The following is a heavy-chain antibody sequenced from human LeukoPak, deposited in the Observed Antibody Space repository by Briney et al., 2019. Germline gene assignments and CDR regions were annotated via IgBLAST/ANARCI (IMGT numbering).Heavy chain of an antibody. Sequence: ASETLSLTCTVSGGSISSYYWSWIRQPAGKGLEWIGRTYTSGSTNYNPSLKSRVTMSVDTSKNQFSLKLSSVTAADTAVYYCARGDYDSSGYYFDYWGQGTLVTVSS. V-gene: IGHV4-4*07. CDR1: GGSISSYY. D-gene: IGHD3-22*01. J-gene: IGHJ4*02. CDR2: TYTSGST. CDR3: ARGDYDSSGYYFDY.